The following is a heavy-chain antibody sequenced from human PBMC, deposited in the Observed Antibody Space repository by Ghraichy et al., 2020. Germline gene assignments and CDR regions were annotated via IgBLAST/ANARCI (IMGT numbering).Heavy chain of an antibody. CDR1: GGSISSYY. V-gene: IGHV4-4*09. CDR2: NYTSGST. J-gene: IGHJ4*02. D-gene: IGHD5-18*01. Sequence: SETLSLTCTVSGGSISSYYWSWIRQPPGKGLEWIGYNYTSGSTNYNPSLKSRVTISVDTSKNQFSLKLSSVTAADTAVYYCARQHRGYSYLDYWGQGTLVTVSS. CDR3: ARQHRGYSYLDY.